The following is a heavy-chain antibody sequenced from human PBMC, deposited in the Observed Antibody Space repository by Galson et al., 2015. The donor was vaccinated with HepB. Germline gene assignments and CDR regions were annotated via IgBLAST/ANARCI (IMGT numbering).Heavy chain of an antibody. V-gene: IGHV5-51*01. J-gene: IGHJ5*02. CDR1: GYSFTSYW. CDR2: IYPGDSDT. CDR3: ARQSHVLLWFGELSGWFDP. D-gene: IGHD3-10*01. Sequence: QSGAEVKKPGESLKISCKGSGYSFTSYWIGWVRQMPGKGLEWMGIIYPGDSDTRYSPSFQGQVTISADKSISTAYLQWSSLKASDTAMYYCARQSHVLLWFGELSGWFDPWGQGTLVTVSS.